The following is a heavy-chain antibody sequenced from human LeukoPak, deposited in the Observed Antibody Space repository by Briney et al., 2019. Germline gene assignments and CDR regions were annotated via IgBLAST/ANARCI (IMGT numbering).Heavy chain of an antibody. J-gene: IGHJ4*02. Sequence: GGSLRLSCAASGFSVSNNYMSWVRQAPGKGLEWVSVFYSGGTILYADSVRGRFVISRDISKNTLYLQMNSLRAEDTAVYYCARDLHNSGSGRYFEYWGRGSLVTVSS. D-gene: IGHD3-10*01. CDR2: FYSGGTI. CDR1: GFSVSNNY. CDR3: ARDLHNSGSGRYFEY. V-gene: IGHV3-66*01.